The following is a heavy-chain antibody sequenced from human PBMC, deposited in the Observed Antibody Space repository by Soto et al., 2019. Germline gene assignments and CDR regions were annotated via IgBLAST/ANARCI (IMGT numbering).Heavy chain of an antibody. D-gene: IGHD3-16*02. Sequence: QVQLVQSGAEVKKPGSSVKVSCKASGGTFSSYAISWVRQAPGQGLEWMGGIIPIFGTANYAQKFQGRVTITADESTSTAYMELRSLRSEDTAVYYCARDRMITFGGVIVTHYFDYWGQGTLVTVSS. CDR1: GGTFSSYA. V-gene: IGHV1-69*01. J-gene: IGHJ4*02. CDR2: IIPIFGTA. CDR3: ARDRMITFGGVIVTHYFDY.